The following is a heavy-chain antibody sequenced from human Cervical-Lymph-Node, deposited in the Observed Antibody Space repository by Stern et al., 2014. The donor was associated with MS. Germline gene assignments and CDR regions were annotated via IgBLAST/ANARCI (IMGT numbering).Heavy chain of an antibody. CDR3: ARENPTTFFL. V-gene: IGHV1-3*03. CDR1: GYTFTAFA. D-gene: IGHD2/OR15-2a*01. J-gene: IGHJ4*02. CDR2: INAANGDT. Sequence: MQLVESGAEVKKPGASVKVSCKASGYTFTAFAIHWVRQAPGQRLEWMGWINAANGDTKYSQHFQGRVTLTSDTSATTAYRELNSLRSEDTAVYYCARENPTTFFLWGQGTLVTVSS.